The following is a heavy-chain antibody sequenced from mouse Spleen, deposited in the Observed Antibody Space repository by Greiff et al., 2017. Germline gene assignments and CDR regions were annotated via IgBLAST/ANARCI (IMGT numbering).Heavy chain of an antibody. D-gene: IGHD1-1*01. Sequence: VHLVESGPGLVAPSQSLSITCTVSGFSLTSYAISWVRQPPGKGLEWLGVIWTGGGTNYNSALKSRLSISKDNSKSQVFLKMNSLQTDDTARYYCARIDYDGSYDWYFDVWGAGTTVTVSS. J-gene: IGHJ1*01. CDR1: GFSLTSYA. V-gene: IGHV2-9-1*01. CDR3: ARIDYDGSYDWYFDV. CDR2: IWTGGGT.